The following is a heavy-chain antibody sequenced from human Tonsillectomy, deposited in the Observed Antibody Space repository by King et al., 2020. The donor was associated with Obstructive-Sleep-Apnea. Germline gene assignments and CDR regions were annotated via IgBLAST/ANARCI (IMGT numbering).Heavy chain of an antibody. D-gene: IGHD5-24*01. CDR3: ARHPPGQRNYYYGMDV. V-gene: IGHV5-10-1*03. Sequence: QLVQSGAEVKKPGESLRISCKGSGYSFTSYWISWVRQMPGKGLEWMGRIDPSDSYTNYSPSFQGHVPTSACNSITTAYLQWSSLKASDTAMYYCARHPPGQRNYYYGMDVWGQGTTVTVSS. CDR2: IDPSDSYT. J-gene: IGHJ6*02. CDR1: GYSFTSYW.